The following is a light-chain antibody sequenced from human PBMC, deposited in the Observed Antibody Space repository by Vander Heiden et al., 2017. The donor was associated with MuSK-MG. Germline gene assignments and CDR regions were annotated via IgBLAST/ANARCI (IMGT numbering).Light chain of an antibody. CDR1: NSNIGAGFA. V-gene: IGLV1-40*01. CDR3: QSYDKTLSVVV. CDR2: DYA. Sequence: QSVLPQPPSVSGAPGQRVTLSCTGSNSNIGAGFAVHWYHHLPATAPKLLIYDYANRPSGVADRFSGSKSGTSSSLAITGLQADDEADYYCQSYDKTLSVVVFGGGTKLTVL. J-gene: IGLJ2*01.